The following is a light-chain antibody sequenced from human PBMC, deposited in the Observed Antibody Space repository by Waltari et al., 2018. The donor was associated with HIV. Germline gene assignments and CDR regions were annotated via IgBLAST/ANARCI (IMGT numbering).Light chain of an antibody. CDR1: QTLNRW. CDR3: QQYNDYSPYT. V-gene: IGKV1-5*03. CDR2: KAS. J-gene: IGKJ2*01. Sequence: DIQMTQSPSTLSASVGDRVTITYRASQTLNRWLAWYQQKPGNAPKLLIYKASTLASGVPSRFSGSGSGTEFSLTISSLQPDDFATYYCQQYNDYSPYTFGQGTKLEIK.